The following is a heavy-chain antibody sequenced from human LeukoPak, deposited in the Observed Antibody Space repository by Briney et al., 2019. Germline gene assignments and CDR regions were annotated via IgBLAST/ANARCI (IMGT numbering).Heavy chain of an antibody. J-gene: IGHJ4*02. CDR1: GFTFSSYE. CDR3: ARSIVGATLADY. V-gene: IGHV3-48*03. D-gene: IGHD1-26*01. CDR2: ISSSGSTI. Sequence: GGSLRLSCAASGFTFSSYEMNWVRQAPGKGLEWVSYISSSGSTIYYADSVRGRFTISRDNAKNSLYLQMNSLRAEDTAVYYCARSIVGATLADYWGQGTLVTVSS.